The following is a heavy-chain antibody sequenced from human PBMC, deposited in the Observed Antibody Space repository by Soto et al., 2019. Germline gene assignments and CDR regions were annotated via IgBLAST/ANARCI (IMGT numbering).Heavy chain of an antibody. CDR2: ISYDGSNK. D-gene: IGHD1-7*01. Sequence: PGGSLRLSCAASGFTFSSYGMHWVRQAPGKGLEWVAVISYDGSNKYYADSVKGRFTISRDNSKNTLYLQMNSLRAEDTAVYYCAKDSELLYFDDWGQGTLVTVSS. V-gene: IGHV3-30*18. CDR1: GFTFSSYG. CDR3: AKDSELLYFDD. J-gene: IGHJ4*02.